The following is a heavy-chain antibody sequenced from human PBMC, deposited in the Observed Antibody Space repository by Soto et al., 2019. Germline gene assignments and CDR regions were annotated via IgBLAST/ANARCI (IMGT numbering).Heavy chain of an antibody. CDR2: ISSSSSYI. Sequence: EVQLVESGGALVKPGGSLRLSCAASGFTFSSYSMNWVRQAPGKGLEWVSSISSSSSYIYYADSVNGRFTISRDNAKNSLYLQMNSLRAEDTAVYYCARVVDYYVHYYYYGMDVWGQGTTVALS. J-gene: IGHJ6*02. CDR1: GFTFSSYS. CDR3: ARVVDYYVHYYYYGMDV. V-gene: IGHV3-21*01. D-gene: IGHD3-10*02.